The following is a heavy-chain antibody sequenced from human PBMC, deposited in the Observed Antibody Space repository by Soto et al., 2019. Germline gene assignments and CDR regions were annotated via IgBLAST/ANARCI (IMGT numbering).Heavy chain of an antibody. D-gene: IGHD1-26*01. J-gene: IGHJ4*02. V-gene: IGHV3-30-3*01. CDR2: IAYDGTIK. Sequence: QEQLVESGGDVVQPGRSLTLSCAASGFTFSANAMHWVRQAPGKGLEWVAVIAYDGTIKIYRGSVKGRFTISRDDSKSTLYLQMNSLRPEDTAVYYCARDKIKGAPDYLDSWGQGTLVTVSS. CDR1: GFTFSANA. CDR3: ARDKIKGAPDYLDS.